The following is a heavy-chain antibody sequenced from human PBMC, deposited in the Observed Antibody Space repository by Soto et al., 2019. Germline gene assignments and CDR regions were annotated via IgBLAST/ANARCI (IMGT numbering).Heavy chain of an antibody. CDR1: GYTFTRYG. J-gene: IGHJ4*01. D-gene: IGHD3-22*01. V-gene: IGHV1-18*04. CDR3: ARGQVNSYESSGPRKYYFDY. Sequence: ASVKVSCKASGYTFTRYGFSWLPQAPGQGLEWMGWISAYNGNTNYAQNYQGRVTMTTDTSTSTAYMELRNLRSDDTAVYYCARGQVNSYESSGPRKYYFDYWG. CDR2: ISAYNGNT.